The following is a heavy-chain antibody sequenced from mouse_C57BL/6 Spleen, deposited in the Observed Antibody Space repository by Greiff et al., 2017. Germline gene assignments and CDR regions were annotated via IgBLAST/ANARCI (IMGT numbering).Heavy chain of an antibody. J-gene: IGHJ4*01. D-gene: IGHD1-1*01. CDR2: INPNSGGT. CDR3: ASEGYGSSHFDAMDY. CDR1: GYTFTDYK. Sequence: EVQLQQSGPELVKPGASVKIPCKASGYTFTDYKMDWVKQSHGKSLEWIGDINPNSGGTIYNQKFKGKATLTVDKSSSTAYMELRSLTSEDTAVYDCASEGYGSSHFDAMDYWGQGTSVTVSS. V-gene: IGHV1-18*01.